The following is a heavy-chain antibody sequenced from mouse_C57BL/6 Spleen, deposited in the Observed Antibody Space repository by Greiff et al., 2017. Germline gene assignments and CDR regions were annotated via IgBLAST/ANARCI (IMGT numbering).Heavy chain of an antibody. CDR1: GFTFSDFY. V-gene: IGHV7-1*01. CDR2: SRNKANDYTT. D-gene: IGHD2-2*01. Sequence: EVKLVESGGGLVQSGRSLRLSCATSGFTFSDFYMEWVRQAPGKGLEWIAASRNKANDYTTEYSASVKGRFIVSRDTTQSILYLQMNALRAENTAIYYCARDALSTMVTAGWYFDVWGKGTTVTVSS. CDR3: ARDALSTMVTAGWYFDV. J-gene: IGHJ1*03.